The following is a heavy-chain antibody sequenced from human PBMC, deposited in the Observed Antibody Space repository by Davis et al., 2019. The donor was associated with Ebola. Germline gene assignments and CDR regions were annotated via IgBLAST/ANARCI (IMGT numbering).Heavy chain of an antibody. J-gene: IGHJ6*02. CDR1: GGSISSGGYY. Sequence: SETLSLTCTVSGGSISSGGYYWSWIRQHPGKGLEWIGYIYYSGSTYYNPSLKSRVTISVDTSKNQFSLKLSSVTAADTAVYYCARGGDIVVVPAAIVGYYYYGMDVWGQGTTVTVSS. D-gene: IGHD2-2*02. CDR3: ARGGDIVVVPAAIVGYYYYGMDV. CDR2: IYYSGST. V-gene: IGHV4-31*03.